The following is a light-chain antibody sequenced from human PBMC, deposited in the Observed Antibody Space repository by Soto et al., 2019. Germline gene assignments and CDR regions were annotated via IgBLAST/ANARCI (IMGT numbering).Light chain of an antibody. CDR3: QQYNYWPPWT. Sequence: EIVMTQSPATLAVSPGERATLSCRASQSITRNLAWFQQKPGQGPRLLIYDASTRATGIPARFSGSGSGTEFTLTISSLQSEDFAVYYCQQYNYWPPWTFGQGTKVEIK. CDR2: DAS. J-gene: IGKJ1*01. CDR1: QSITRN. V-gene: IGKV3-15*01.